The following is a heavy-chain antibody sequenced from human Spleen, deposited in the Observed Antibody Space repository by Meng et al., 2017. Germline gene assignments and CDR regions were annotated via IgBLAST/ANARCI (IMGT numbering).Heavy chain of an antibody. D-gene: IGHD3-22*01. J-gene: IGHJ6*02. CDR3: ARKVNEGYYDSSGYTPYGMDV. CDR1: GGTFSSYA. CDR2: IIPIFGTA. Sequence: SVKVSCKASGGTFSSYAIGWVRQAPGQGLEWMGGIIPIFGTANYAQKFQGRVTITTDESTSTAYMELSSLRSEDTAVYYCARKVNEGYYDSSGYTPYGMDVWGQGTTVTVSS. V-gene: IGHV1-69*05.